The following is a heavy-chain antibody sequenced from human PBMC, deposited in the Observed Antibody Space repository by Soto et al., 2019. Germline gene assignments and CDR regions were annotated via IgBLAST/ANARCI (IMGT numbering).Heavy chain of an antibody. CDR3: ARRARPDFYYMDV. J-gene: IGHJ6*03. D-gene: IGHD6-6*01. CDR1: GFTLSGYA. Sequence: EVQLAESGGGLAQPGGSLRLSCAASGFTLSGYAMDWVRQAPGKGLEYVSGISSNGVGTYYANSVQGRFTISRDNSKNTVDLKMGNLRPEGMAAYYCARRARPDFYYMDVWGKGTTVTVSS. V-gene: IGHV3-64*01. CDR2: ISSNGVGT.